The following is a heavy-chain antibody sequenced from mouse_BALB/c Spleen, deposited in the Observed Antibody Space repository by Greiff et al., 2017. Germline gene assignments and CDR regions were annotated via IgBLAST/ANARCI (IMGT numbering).Heavy chain of an antibody. J-gene: IGHJ2*01. Sequence: EVKLVESGGGLVQPGGSLKLSCAASGFTFSSYGMSWVRQTPDKRLELVATINSNGGSTYYPDSVKGRFTISRDNAKNTLYLQMSSLKSEDTAMYYCARDGYYGSSFDYWGQGTTLTVSS. CDR1: GFTFSSYG. CDR3: ARDGYYGSSFDY. CDR2: INSNGGST. V-gene: IGHV5-6-3*01. D-gene: IGHD1-1*01.